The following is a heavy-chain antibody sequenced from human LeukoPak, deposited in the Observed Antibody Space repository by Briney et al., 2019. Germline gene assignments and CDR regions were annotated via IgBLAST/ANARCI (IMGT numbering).Heavy chain of an antibody. D-gene: IGHD2-2*01. CDR2: IYYSGTT. CDR1: GDSVSSNALY. Sequence: SETLSLTCTVSGDSVSSNALYWGWVRQPPGKGLEWIGTIYYSGTTYYNPSLESRVTISGDTSKNQFSLRLSSVTAADTAVYYCARVVPAARFGMDVWGQGTTVTVSS. CDR3: ARVVPAARFGMDV. V-gene: IGHV4-39*07. J-gene: IGHJ6*02.